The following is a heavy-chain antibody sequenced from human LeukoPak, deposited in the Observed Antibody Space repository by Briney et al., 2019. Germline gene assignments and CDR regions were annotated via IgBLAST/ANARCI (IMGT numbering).Heavy chain of an antibody. Sequence: PSETLSLTCAVYGGSFSGYYWSWIRQPPGKWLEWIGEINHSGSTNYNPSLKSRVTISVDTSKNQFSLKLSSVTAADTAVYYCARGWYYGSGSDSRGRWFDPWGQGTLVTVSS. J-gene: IGHJ5*02. CDR1: GGSFSGYY. D-gene: IGHD3-10*01. CDR2: INHSGST. CDR3: ARGWYYGSGSDSRGRWFDP. V-gene: IGHV4-34*01.